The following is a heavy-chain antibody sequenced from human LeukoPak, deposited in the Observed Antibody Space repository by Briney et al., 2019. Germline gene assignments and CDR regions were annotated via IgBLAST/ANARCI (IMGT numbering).Heavy chain of an antibody. CDR3: ARGYSSSWYGPVKGWFDP. D-gene: IGHD6-13*01. CDR2: INHSGST. CDR1: GGSFSGYY. J-gene: IGHJ5*02. Sequence: SETLSLTCAVYGGSFSGYYWSWIRQPPGKGLEWIGEINHSGSTNYNPSLKSRVTISVDTSKNQFTLKLSSVTAADTAVYYCARGYSSSWYGPVKGWFDPWGQGTLVTVS. V-gene: IGHV4-34*01.